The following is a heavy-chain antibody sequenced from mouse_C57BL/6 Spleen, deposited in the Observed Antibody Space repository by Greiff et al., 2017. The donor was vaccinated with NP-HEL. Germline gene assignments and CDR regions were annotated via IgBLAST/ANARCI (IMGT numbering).Heavy chain of an antibody. D-gene: IGHD1-1*01. CDR1: GFNIKDYY. Sequence: VHVKQSGAELVKPGASVKLSCTASGFNIKDYYMHWVKQRTEQGLEWIGRIDPEDGETKYAPKFQGKATITADTSSNTAYLQLSSLTSEDTAVYYCARSLYYGSSYGYFDVWGTGTTVTVSS. CDR2: IDPEDGET. J-gene: IGHJ1*03. V-gene: IGHV14-2*01. CDR3: ARSLYYGSSYGYFDV.